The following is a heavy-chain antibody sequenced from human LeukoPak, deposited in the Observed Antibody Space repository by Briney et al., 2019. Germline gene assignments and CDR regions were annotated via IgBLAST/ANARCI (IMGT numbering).Heavy chain of an antibody. V-gene: IGHV4-34*01. CDR2: INHSGST. J-gene: IGHJ5*02. Sequence: SETLSLTCAVYGGSFSGYYWSWIRQPPGKGLEWIGEINHSGSTNYNPSLKSRVTISVDTSKNQFSLKLSSVTAADTAVYYCARAPPYDFWSGYNWFDPWGQGTLVTVSS. D-gene: IGHD3-3*01. CDR3: ARAPPYDFWSGYNWFDP. CDR1: GGSFSGYY.